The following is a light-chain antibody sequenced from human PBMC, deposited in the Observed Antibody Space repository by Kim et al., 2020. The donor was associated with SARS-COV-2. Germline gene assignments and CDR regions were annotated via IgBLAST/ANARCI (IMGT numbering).Light chain of an antibody. CDR1: QSVSSN. V-gene: IGKV3-15*01. CDR2: GAS. CDR3: QQYNNWPPMYT. Sequence: YPGERATLSCRASQSVSSNLAWYQQKPGQAPRLLSYGASTRATGIPARFSGSGSGTEFTLTISSLQSEDFAVYYCQQYNNWPPMYTFGQGTKLEI. J-gene: IGKJ2*01.